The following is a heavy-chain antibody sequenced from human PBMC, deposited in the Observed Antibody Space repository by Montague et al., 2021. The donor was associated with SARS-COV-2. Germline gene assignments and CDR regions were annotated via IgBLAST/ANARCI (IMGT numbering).Heavy chain of an antibody. Sequence: SETLSLTCAVHGTSFSGYYWNWIRQPPGKGLEWIGEINHGGSTKXSPSLKSRLTISADTSKNQFSLKLTSVAAADTAVYCCARLRDGVVPSPILGVGPYYSYYSMDVWGRGTTVTVSS. CDR3: ARLRDGVVPSPILGVGPYYSYYSMDV. CDR1: GTSFSGYY. J-gene: IGHJ6*03. D-gene: IGHD3-10*01. V-gene: IGHV4-34*01. CDR2: INHGGST.